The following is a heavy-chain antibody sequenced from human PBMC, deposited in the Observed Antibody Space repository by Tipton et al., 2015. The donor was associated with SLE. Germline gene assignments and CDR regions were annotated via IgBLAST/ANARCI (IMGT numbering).Heavy chain of an antibody. Sequence: TLSLTCTVSGGSISSSGHYWGWIRQPPGKGLQWIGSVYYRGSTYYNPSLSSRLTLSVDTSKNQLSLRLGSVTAADTAVYYCARASGDYWGQGTLVIVSS. CDR2: VYYRGST. D-gene: IGHD6-25*01. CDR3: ARASGDY. CDR1: GGSISSSGHY. V-gene: IGHV4-39*07. J-gene: IGHJ4*02.